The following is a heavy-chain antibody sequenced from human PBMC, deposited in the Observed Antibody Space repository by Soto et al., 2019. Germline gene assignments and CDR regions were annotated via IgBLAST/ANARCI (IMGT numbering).Heavy chain of an antibody. CDR2: IYPGDSDT. J-gene: IGHJ6*02. Sequence: GESLKISCKGSGYSFTSYWIGWVRQMPGKGLEWMGIIYPGDSDTRYSPSFQGQVTISADNAKNSLYLQMNSLRAEDTAVYYCARDPSIVATTGTYYYYYGMDVWGQGTTVTVSS. V-gene: IGHV5-51*01. D-gene: IGHD5-12*01. CDR3: ARDPSIVATTGTYYYYYGMDV. CDR1: GYSFTSYW.